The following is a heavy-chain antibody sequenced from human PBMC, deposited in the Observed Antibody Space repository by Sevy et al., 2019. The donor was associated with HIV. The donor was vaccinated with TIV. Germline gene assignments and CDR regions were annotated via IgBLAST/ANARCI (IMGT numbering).Heavy chain of an antibody. CDR3: ARSQPIWFGELWVFDY. V-gene: IGHV3-21*01. Sequence: GGSLRLSCAASGFTFSSYSMNWVRQAPGKGLEWVSSISSSSSYIYYADSVKGRFTISRDNAKNSLYLQMNSLRAEDTAVYYCARSQPIWFGELWVFDYWGQGTLVTVSS. D-gene: IGHD3-10*01. CDR1: GFTFSSYS. J-gene: IGHJ4*02. CDR2: ISSSSSYI.